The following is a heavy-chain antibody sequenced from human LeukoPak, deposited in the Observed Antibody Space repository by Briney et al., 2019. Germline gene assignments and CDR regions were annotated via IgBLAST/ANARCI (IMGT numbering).Heavy chain of an antibody. CDR1: GFTFSSYW. J-gene: IGHJ3*02. V-gene: IGHV3-74*01. CDR2: INTDGSST. CDR3: ARGRPGNWNYFPHAFDI. Sequence: PGGSLRLSCAASGFTFSSYWMHWVRQAPGKGLVWVSRINTDGSSTSYADSVKGRFTISRDNAKNSLYLQMNSLRAEDTAVYYCARGRPGNWNYFPHAFDIWGQGTMVTVSS. D-gene: IGHD1-7*01.